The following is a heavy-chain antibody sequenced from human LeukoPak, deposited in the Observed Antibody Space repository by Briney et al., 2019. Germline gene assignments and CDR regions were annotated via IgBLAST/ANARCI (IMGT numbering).Heavy chain of an antibody. V-gene: IGHV4-4*07. CDR2: ISTSGNT. Sequence: SETLSLTCSVSSGFISSYYWSWIRQPAGKGLEWIGRISTSGNTNYSPSLKSRVTMSVDTSNNQFFLNLKSVTAADTAVYYCARDSRYYDFWSGYLDYWGQGALVTVSP. J-gene: IGHJ4*02. D-gene: IGHD3-3*01. CDR1: SGFISSYY. CDR3: ARDSRYYDFWSGYLDY.